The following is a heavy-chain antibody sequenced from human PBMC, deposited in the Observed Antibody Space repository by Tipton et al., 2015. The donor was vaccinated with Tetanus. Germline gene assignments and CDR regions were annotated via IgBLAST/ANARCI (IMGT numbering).Heavy chain of an antibody. J-gene: IGHJ6*02. V-gene: IGHV1-2*02. Sequence: QVQLVQSGAEMKKPGASVKVSCKASGYTFTGYYIYWVRQAPGQGHEWMGWIDPNSGGTVYAQKFQGRVTMIRDTSISTAYMGLRSLRSDDTAVYYCARDRGDYIYYGMDFWGQGTTVTVSS. D-gene: IGHD3-22*01. CDR3: ARDRGDYIYYGMDF. CDR2: IDPNSGGT. CDR1: GYTFTGYY.